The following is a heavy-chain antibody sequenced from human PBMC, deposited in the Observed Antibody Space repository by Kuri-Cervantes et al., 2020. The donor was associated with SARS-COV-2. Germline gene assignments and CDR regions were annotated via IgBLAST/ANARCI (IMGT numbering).Heavy chain of an antibody. CDR2: ISWDGGST. Sequence: GGSLRLSCVAYGFTFDDYTMQWVRQAPGKGMEWVSLISWDGGSTYYADSVKGRFTISRDNSKNSLYLQMNSLRTEDTALYYCASTVRSTTRWYYMDVWGKGTAVTVSS. V-gene: IGHV3-43*01. D-gene: IGHD2-15*01. J-gene: IGHJ6*03. CDR1: GFTFDDYT. CDR3: ASTVRSTTRWYYMDV.